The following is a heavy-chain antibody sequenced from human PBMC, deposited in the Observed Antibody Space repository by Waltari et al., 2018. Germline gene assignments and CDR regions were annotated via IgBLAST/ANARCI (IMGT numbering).Heavy chain of an antibody. V-gene: IGHV4-59*11. Sequence: QVQLQESGPGLVKPSETLSLTCTVSGDSLNNHPWAWIRQPPGKGLEWIGYAYYTGRTNYNPSLRSRLTISVDTSKNQFSLNLNSVTAADTAVYYCARDLGGFNHFDWFLSIWGPGTMVTVSS. CDR3: ARDLGGFNHFDWFLSI. D-gene: IGHD3-9*01. J-gene: IGHJ3*02. CDR1: GDSLNNHP. CDR2: AYYTGRT.